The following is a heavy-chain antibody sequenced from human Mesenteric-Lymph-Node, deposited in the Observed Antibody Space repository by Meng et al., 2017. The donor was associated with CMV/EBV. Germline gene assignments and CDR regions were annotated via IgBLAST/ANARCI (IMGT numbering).Heavy chain of an antibody. CDR1: RFTFSSYDMHYD. D-gene: IGHD3-22*01. CDR2: IGTGGDT. Sequence: GGSLRLSCAACRFTFSSYDMHYDMHWVRQPTGKGLEWVSGIGTGGDTYYPGSVKGQFTISRENAKNSLYLQMNSLRAEDTAVYYCATQGAYYYDPSVYPDYWGQGTLVTVSS. J-gene: IGHJ4*02. V-gene: IGHV3-13*03. CDR3: ATQGAYYYDPSVYPDY.